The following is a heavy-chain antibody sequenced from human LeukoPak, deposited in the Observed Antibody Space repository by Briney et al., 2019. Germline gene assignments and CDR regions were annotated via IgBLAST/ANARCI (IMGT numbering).Heavy chain of an antibody. CDR3: ARSTLSWFDP. CDR1: GYSFTNYW. V-gene: IGHV5-51*01. J-gene: IGHJ5*02. CDR2: IYPGDSNT. Sequence: GESLKISCKGSGYSFTNYWIGWVRQMPGKGLEWMGIIYPGDSNTRYSPSFQGQITISADKSISTAYLHWSSLKASDTAMYYCARSTLSWFDPWGQGTLVTVSS.